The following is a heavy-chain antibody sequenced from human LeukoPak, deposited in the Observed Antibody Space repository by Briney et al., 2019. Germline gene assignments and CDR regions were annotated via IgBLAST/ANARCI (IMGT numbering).Heavy chain of an antibody. CDR1: GFTFNSYA. V-gene: IGHV3-23*01. J-gene: IGHJ4*02. CDR2: IGGTGYDI. Sequence: GGSLRLSCAASGFTFNSYAMTWVRQAPGKGLEWVAAIGGTGYDIFYADSVKGRFTISRDNAKNTLFLQMNSLRAEATAVYYCAKLAGLTYKEYYFDYWGQGTLVTVSS. CDR3: AKLAGLTYKEYYFDY. D-gene: IGHD1-14*01.